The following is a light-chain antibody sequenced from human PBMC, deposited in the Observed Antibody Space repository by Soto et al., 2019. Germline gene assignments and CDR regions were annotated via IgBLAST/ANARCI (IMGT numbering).Light chain of an antibody. CDR3: QQRSNWPRGA. CDR2: DAS. CDR1: QSVSSY. J-gene: IGKJ1*01. V-gene: IGKV3-11*01. Sequence: EIVLTQSPATLSLSPGERATLSCRASQSVSSYLAWYQQKPGQAPRLLIYDASNRATGIPARFCGSGSGTDFTLTISSLEPEDFAVYYCQQRSNWPRGAFGQGTKVEIK.